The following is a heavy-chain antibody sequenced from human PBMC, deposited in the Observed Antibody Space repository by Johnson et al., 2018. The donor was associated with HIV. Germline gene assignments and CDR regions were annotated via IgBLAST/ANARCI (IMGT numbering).Heavy chain of an antibody. V-gene: IGHV3-30-3*01. D-gene: IGHD6-13*01. CDR3: ARGGYSTILDAFDI. J-gene: IGHJ3*02. Sequence: QEQVVESGGGVVQPGRSLRLSCAASGFTFSSYAMHWVRPAPGKGLEWVAVISYDGSNKYYADSVKGRFTISRDNSKNTLYLQMNSLRAEDTAVYYCARGGYSTILDAFDILGQGTMVTVSS. CDR1: GFTFSSYA. CDR2: ISYDGSNK.